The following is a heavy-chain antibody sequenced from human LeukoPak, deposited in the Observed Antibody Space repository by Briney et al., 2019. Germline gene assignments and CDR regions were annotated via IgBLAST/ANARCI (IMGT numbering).Heavy chain of an antibody. J-gene: IGHJ4*02. CDR3: AKFDSSGWYRPFDY. CDR2: ISGSGGST. Sequence: GGSLRLSCAASVFTFSSYAMSWVRKAPGKGLEWVSAISGSGGSTYYADSVKGRFTISRDNSKNTLYLQMNSLRAEDTAIYYCAKFDSSGWYRPFDYWGQGTLVTVSS. D-gene: IGHD6-19*01. CDR1: VFTFSSYA. V-gene: IGHV3-23*01.